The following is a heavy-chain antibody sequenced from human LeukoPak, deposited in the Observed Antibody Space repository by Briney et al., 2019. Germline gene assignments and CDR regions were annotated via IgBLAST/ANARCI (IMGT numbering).Heavy chain of an antibody. CDR3: VRYGSGSSRQLDY. Sequence: PGGSLRLSCAASGFTFSNYWMSWVRQAPGKGLEWVANIKEDGSEKYYVGSVRGRFTISRDNAKNSLYLQMNSLRAEDTAIYYCVRYGSGSSRQLDYWGQGTLVTVSS. J-gene: IGHJ4*02. CDR2: IKEDGSEK. CDR1: GFTFSNYW. V-gene: IGHV3-7*03. D-gene: IGHD3-10*01.